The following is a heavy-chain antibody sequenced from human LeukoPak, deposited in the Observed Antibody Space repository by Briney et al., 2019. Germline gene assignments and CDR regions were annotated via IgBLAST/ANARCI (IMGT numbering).Heavy chain of an antibody. CDR3: AKTGGIAAAH. CDR1: GFTFSSYE. D-gene: IGHD6-13*01. J-gene: IGHJ4*02. V-gene: IGHV3-23*01. CDR2: ISGSGGST. Sequence: GGSLRLSCAASGFTFSSYEMNWVRQAPGKGLEWVSAISGSGGSTYYADSVKGRFTISRDNSENTLYLQMNSLRAEDTALYYCAKTGGIAAAHWGQGTLVTVSS.